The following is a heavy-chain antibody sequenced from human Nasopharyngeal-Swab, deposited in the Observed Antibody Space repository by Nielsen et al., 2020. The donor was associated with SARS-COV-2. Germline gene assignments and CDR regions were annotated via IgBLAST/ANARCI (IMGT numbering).Heavy chain of an antibody. CDR2: ISPSSGYI. Sequence: GGSLRLSCAGSGFTFGSFGMTWVRQAPGKGLEWVSYISPSSGYIYYAESLKDRFTISRDNGKNSVYLQMNSLRDEDTAVYYCVRESTSWSRKNNFYYYFGLDFWGRGTTVTVSS. V-gene: IGHV3-21*01. CDR3: VRESTSWSRKNNFYYYFGLDF. J-gene: IGHJ6*02. CDR1: GFTFGSFG.